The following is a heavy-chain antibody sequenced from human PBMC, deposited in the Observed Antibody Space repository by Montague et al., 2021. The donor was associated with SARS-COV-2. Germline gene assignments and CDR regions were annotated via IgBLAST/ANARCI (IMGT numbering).Heavy chain of an antibody. Sequence: SETLSLTCAVYGGSFSGYYWSWIRQPPGKGLEWIGEINHSGSTNYNPSLKNRVTISVDTSKNQFSLKLSSVTAADTAVYYCTREGYQVLWSDYYYYGMDVWGQGTTVTVSS. D-gene: IGHD2-2*01. CDR1: GGSFSGYY. V-gene: IGHV4-34*01. CDR2: INHSGST. J-gene: IGHJ6*02. CDR3: TREGYQVLWSDYYYYGMDV.